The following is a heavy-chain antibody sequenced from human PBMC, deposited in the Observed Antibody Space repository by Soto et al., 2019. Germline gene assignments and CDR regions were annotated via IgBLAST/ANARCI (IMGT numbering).Heavy chain of an antibody. CDR1: GYTFTSYN. D-gene: IGHD3-10*01. J-gene: IGHJ6*03. CDR3: AREASSDPSFYYPYMDV. Sequence: QEQLVQSGAEVKKPGAPVKVSCKAPGYTFTSYNINWVRQATGQGLEWMGWMNPNSGNTGYAEKFRGRVTMTRNRSISTASMELSGLRSEDTAVYYCAREASSDPSFYYPYMDVWGKGTTVTVSS. V-gene: IGHV1-8*01. CDR2: MNPNSGNT.